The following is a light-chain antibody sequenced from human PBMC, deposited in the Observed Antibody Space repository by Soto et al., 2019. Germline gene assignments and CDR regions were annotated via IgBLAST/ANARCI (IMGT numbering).Light chain of an antibody. CDR1: QDISTY. CDR2: TAS. CDR3: QQYKSYSRM. V-gene: IGKV1-9*01. J-gene: IGKJ1*01. Sequence: IQSTQSPSSLSASVGDRVTITCRASQDISTYLAWYQQKPGKAPKLLIYTASTLQSGVPSRFSGSGSGTEFTLTISSLQPEDFATYYCQQYKSYSRMFGQGTKVDIK.